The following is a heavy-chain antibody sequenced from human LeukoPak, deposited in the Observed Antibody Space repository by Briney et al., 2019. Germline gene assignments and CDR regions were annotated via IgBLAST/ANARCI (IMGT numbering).Heavy chain of an antibody. D-gene: IGHD3-3*01. CDR1: GGSISSGDYY. CDR2: IYYSGST. J-gene: IGHJ4*02. V-gene: IGHV4-30-4*08. CDR3: ASRYYDFWSGYYGTIDY. Sequence: SQTLSLTCTVSGGSISSGDYYWSWIRQPPGKGLEWIGYIYYSGSTYYNPSLKSRVTISVDTSKNQFSLKLSSVTAADTAVYYCASRYYDFWSGYYGTIDYWGQRTLVTVSS.